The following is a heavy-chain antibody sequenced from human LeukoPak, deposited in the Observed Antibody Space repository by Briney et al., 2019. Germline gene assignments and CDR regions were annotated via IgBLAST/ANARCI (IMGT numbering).Heavy chain of an antibody. V-gene: IGHV4-59*01. CDR2: IYYSGST. CDR1: GGSISSYY. D-gene: IGHD1-14*01. Sequence: SETLSLTCTVSGGSISSYYWSWIRQPPGKGLEWIGYIYYSGSTNYNPSLKSRVTISVDTSKNQFSLKLSSVTAADTAVYYCARGKLMGLTGIDVNWFDPWGQGTLVTVSS. CDR3: ARGKLMGLTGIDVNWFDP. J-gene: IGHJ5*02.